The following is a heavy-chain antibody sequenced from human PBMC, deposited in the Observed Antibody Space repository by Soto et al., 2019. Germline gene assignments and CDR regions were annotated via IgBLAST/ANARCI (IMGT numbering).Heavy chain of an antibody. CDR1: NASITSSGYY. D-gene: IGHD1-26*01. Sequence: QVQLQESGPRLVEASQTLSLTCTVSNASITSSGYYWSWVRQPPGKRLEWIGYIYHSGSTFYSPSLQSRVTMSVDTSKNQFSLTLRSVTAADTAVYHCARMSGTYYVPDYWGPGTLVTVSS. V-gene: IGHV4-31*03. CDR2: IYHSGST. CDR3: ARMSGTYYVPDY. J-gene: IGHJ4*02.